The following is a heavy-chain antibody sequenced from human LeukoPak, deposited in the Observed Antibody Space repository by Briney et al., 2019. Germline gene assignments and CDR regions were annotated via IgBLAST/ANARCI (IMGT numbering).Heavy chain of an antibody. Sequence: GRSLRLSCAASGFTFSSYGMHWVRQAPGRGLEWVAVIWYDGSNKYYADSVKGRFTISRDNSKNTLYLQMNSLRAEDTAVYYCARSMDYYYGMDVWGQGTTVTVSS. V-gene: IGHV3-33*01. CDR1: GFTFSSYG. CDR2: IWYDGSNK. D-gene: IGHD5-24*01. CDR3: ARSMDYYYGMDV. J-gene: IGHJ6*02.